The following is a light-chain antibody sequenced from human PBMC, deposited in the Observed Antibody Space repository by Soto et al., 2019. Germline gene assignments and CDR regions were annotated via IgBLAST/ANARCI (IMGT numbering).Light chain of an antibody. CDR3: LQDYNYPRT. CDR2: AAS. Sequence: AIQMTQSPSSLSASVGDRVTITCRASQGIRNDLGWYQQKPGKAPKLLIYAASSFQSGVPSRFSGSGSGTDFTLTISSLQPEDFVTYYCLQDYNYPRTFGQGTKVEIK. CDR1: QGIRND. J-gene: IGKJ1*01. V-gene: IGKV1-6*01.